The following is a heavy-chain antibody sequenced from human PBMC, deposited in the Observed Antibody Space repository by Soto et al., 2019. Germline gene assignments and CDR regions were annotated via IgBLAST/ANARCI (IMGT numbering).Heavy chain of an antibody. D-gene: IGHD6-19*01. CDR1: GFTFSSYS. CDR2: ISSSSSYI. J-gene: IGHJ4*02. V-gene: IGHV3-21*01. Sequence: EVQLVESGGGLVKPGGSLRLSCAASGFTFSSYSMNWVRQAPGKGLEWVSSISSSSSYIYYADSVKGRFTISRDNAKNSLYLQMNSLRAEDTAVYYCARESSSGWYVPAGETGFDYWGQGTLVTVSS. CDR3: ARESSSGWYVPAGETGFDY.